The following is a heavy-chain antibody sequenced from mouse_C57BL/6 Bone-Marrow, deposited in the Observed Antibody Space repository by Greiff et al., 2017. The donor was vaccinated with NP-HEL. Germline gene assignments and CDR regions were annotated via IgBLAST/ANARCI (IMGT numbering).Heavy chain of an antibody. Sequence: VKLMESGAELVRPGASVTLSCKASGYTFTDYEMHWVKQTPVHGLEWIGAIDPETGGTAYNQKFKGKAILTADKSSSTAYMELRSLTSEDSAVYYCTRERWSYAMDYWGQGTSVTVSS. CDR2: IDPETGGT. J-gene: IGHJ4*01. V-gene: IGHV1-15*01. CDR1: GYTFTDYE. D-gene: IGHD2-3*01. CDR3: TRERWSYAMDY.